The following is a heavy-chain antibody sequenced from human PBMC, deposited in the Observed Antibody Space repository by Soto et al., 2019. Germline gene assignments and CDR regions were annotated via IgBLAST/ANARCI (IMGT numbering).Heavy chain of an antibody. D-gene: IGHD3-22*01. V-gene: IGHV1-8*01. CDR2: MNPNSGNT. CDR1: GYTFTSYD. CDR3: ARGSTDDRETSAGFDP. J-gene: IGHJ5*02. Sequence: GASVKVSCKASGYTFTSYDINWVRQATGQGLEWMGWMNPNSGNTGYAQKFQGRVTMTRNTSISTAYMELSSLRSEDTAVYYCARGSTDDRETSAGFDPWGQGTLVTVSS.